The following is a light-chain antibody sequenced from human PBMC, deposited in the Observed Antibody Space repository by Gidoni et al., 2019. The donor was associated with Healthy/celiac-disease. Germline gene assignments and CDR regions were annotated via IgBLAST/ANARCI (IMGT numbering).Light chain of an antibody. Sequence: DIPMPQSPSSLSASVGDRVTITCRASHSISSYLNWYQQKPVKAPKLLIYVGSSLQSGVPSRFSGSGFGTDFTLTISSLQPEDFATNYCQQSYSGITFGQGTRLEIK. CDR2: VGS. CDR1: HSISSY. CDR3: QQSYSGIT. V-gene: IGKV1-39*01. J-gene: IGKJ5*01.